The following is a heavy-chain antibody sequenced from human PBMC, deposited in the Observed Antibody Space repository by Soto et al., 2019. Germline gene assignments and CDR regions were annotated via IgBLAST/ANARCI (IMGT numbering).Heavy chain of an antibody. D-gene: IGHD2-2*01. J-gene: IGHJ6*02. Sequence: QVQLVQSGAEVKKPGSSVKVSCKASGGTFSSYAISWVRQAPGQGLEWMGGIIPISETTNYAQKFQGRVRITADESKSTAYMELSSRRSEATAVYYCARSQGSSTSLEIYYYYYYGMDVWGQGTTVTVSS. CDR2: IIPISETT. CDR1: GGTFSSYA. V-gene: IGHV1-69*01. CDR3: ARSQGSSTSLEIYYYYYYGMDV.